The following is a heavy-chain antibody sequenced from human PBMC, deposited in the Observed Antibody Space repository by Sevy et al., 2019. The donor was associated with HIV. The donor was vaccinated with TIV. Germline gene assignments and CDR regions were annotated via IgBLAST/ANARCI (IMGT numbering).Heavy chain of an antibody. J-gene: IGHJ4*02. CDR1: GFSFSTYW. D-gene: IGHD3-22*01. CDR3: AKGNSGSFDY. Sequence: GSLRLSCAASGFSFSTYWMHWVRQAPGKGLEWVANIKQDESEKYYVASVKGRFTISRDDAKNSVYLEMNSLRPEDTAIYYCAKGNSGSFDYWGQGTLVTVSS. V-gene: IGHV3-7*01. CDR2: IKQDESEK.